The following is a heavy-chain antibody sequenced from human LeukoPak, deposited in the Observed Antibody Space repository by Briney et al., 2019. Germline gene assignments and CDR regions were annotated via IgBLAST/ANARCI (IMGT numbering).Heavy chain of an antibody. CDR2: IYPGDSDT. CDR1: EYSFTSYW. D-gene: IGHD3-10*01. J-gene: IGHJ5*02. Sequence: GESLKISCKGSEYSFTSYWIGWVRQMPGKGLEWMGIIYPGDSDTRYSPSFQGQVTISADKSISTAYLQWSSLKASDTAMYYCARRACYYGSGSYYPNWFDPWGQGTLVTVSS. V-gene: IGHV5-51*01. CDR3: ARRACYYGSGSYYPNWFDP.